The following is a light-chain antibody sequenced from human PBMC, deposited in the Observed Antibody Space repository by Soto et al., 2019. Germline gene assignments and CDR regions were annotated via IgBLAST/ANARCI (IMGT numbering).Light chain of an antibody. Sequence: EIVMTQSPATLSVSPGERATLPCRASQSISSNLAWYQQKPGQAPRLLIYGASTRATGIPATFSGSGSGTEFTLTISSLLSEDLAVYYCQQYNNWPFTCGPGTKVDIK. CDR3: QQYNNWPFT. CDR2: GAS. V-gene: IGKV3-15*01. CDR1: QSISSN. J-gene: IGKJ3*01.